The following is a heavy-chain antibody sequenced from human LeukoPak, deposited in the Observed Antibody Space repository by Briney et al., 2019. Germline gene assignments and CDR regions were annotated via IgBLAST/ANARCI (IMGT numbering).Heavy chain of an antibody. CDR1: GGSTSTYY. V-gene: IGHV4-59*12. CDR2: VYYTGTT. Sequence: PSETLSLTYTVSGGSTSTYYWNWIRQSPGKGLEWIGYVYYTGTTNYNPSLSSRVSISVDTSKDQFSLILTSVTAADTAVYFCAREIGYCAGGSCYFGAFDMWGQGTKVRVSS. J-gene: IGHJ3*02. CDR3: AREIGYCAGGSCYFGAFDM. D-gene: IGHD2-15*01.